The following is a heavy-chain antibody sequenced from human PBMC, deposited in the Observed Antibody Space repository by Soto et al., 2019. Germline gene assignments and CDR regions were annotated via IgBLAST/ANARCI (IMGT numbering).Heavy chain of an antibody. Sequence: SETLSLTCAVYGGSFSGYYWSWIRQPPGKGLEWIGEINHSGSTNYNPSLKSRVTISVDTSKNQFSLKLSSVTAADTAVYYCARLLSWDPDYWGQGTLVTVSS. CDR2: INHSGST. V-gene: IGHV4-34*01. D-gene: IGHD6-13*01. CDR1: GGSFSGYY. J-gene: IGHJ4*02. CDR3: ARLLSWDPDY.